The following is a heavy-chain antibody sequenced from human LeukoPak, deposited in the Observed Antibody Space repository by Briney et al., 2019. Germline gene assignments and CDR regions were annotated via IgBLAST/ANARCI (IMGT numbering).Heavy chain of an antibody. Sequence: SQTLSLTCAISGDSVSSNSAAWNWIRQSPSRGLEWLGRTYYRSKWENDYAESVKSRITINADTSKNQFSLHLRSVTPEDTAVYYCTRGDDSGFYCYFYMDVWGKGTTVTVSS. CDR1: GDSVSSNSAA. V-gene: IGHV6-1*01. J-gene: IGHJ6*03. CDR2: TYYRSKWEN. D-gene: IGHD3-3*01. CDR3: TRGDDSGFYCYFYMDV.